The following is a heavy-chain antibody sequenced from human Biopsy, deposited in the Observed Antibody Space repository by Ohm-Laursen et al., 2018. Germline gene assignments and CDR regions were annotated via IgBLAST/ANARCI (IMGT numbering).Heavy chain of an antibody. CDR3: ARLSTLFGVADFTDD. D-gene: IGHD3-3*01. J-gene: IGHJ4*02. CDR2: ISNSGTT. Sequence: SDTLSLTCTLSGASVRSHFLTWIRQPPGKGLQWIGSISNSGTTKSSPSLKSQVNISLHRSKNQLSLKLTSVTAADTAVYYCARLSTLFGVADFTDDWGQGTLVTVSS. V-gene: IGHV4-59*08. CDR1: GASVRSHF.